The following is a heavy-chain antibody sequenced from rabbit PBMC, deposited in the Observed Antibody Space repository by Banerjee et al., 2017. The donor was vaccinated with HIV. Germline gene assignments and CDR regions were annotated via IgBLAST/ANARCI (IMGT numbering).Heavy chain of an antibody. D-gene: IGHD1-1*01. Sequence: QEQLEESGGGLVKPGGSLALSCKGSGFSLIYNNVMCWVRQAPGKGLEWIACMNSKNGENVYANWAKGRFTISKTSSTTVTLQMTSLTAADTATYFCARNYVNAFDPWGPGTLVTVS. CDR3: ARNYVNAFDP. CDR2: MNSKNGEN. J-gene: IGHJ2*01. CDR1: GFSLIYNNV. V-gene: IGHV1S45*01.